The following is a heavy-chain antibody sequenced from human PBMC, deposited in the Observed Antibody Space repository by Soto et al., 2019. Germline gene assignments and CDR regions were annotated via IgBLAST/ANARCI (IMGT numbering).Heavy chain of an antibody. D-gene: IGHD4-4*01. CDR3: AKGDYSNYRLFDY. V-gene: IGHV3-23*01. Sequence: EVQLLESGGGLVQPGGSLRLSCAASGYTFSSYAMSWVRQAPGKGLEWVSAISGSGGSTYYADSVKGRFTISRDNSKNTLYLQMNSLRAEDTAVYYCAKGDYSNYRLFDYWGQGTLVTVSS. CDR2: ISGSGGST. J-gene: IGHJ4*02. CDR1: GYTFSSYA.